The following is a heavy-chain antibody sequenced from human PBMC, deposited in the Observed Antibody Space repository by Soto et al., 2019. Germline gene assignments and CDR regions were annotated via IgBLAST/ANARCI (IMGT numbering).Heavy chain of an antibody. CDR1: GFSLSTSGVG. V-gene: IGHV2-5*02. J-gene: IGHJ4*02. CDR2: IYWDDDK. D-gene: IGHD2-15*01. CDR3: AHSLQLDIVVVVAATPTPLFDY. Sequence: SGPTLVNPTQTLTLTCTFSGFSLSTSGVGVGWIRQPPGKALEWLALIYWDDDKRYSPSLKSRLTITKDTSKNQVVLTMTNMDPVDTATYYCAHSLQLDIVVVVAATPTPLFDYWGQGTLVTVSS.